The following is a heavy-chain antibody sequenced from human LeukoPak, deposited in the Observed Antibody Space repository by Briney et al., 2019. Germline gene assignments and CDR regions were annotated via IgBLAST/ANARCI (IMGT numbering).Heavy chain of an antibody. D-gene: IGHD5-18*01. Sequence: SETLSLTCTVSGGSINSFYWSWVRQPPGKGLEWIGSIYTSGSTNYNPSLKSRVTISVDTSKTQFSLKLTSVTAADTAVYHCARTGYSYGYFTYWGQGTLVTVSS. CDR1: GGSINSFY. J-gene: IGHJ4*02. CDR3: ARTGYSYGYFTY. CDR2: IYTSGST. V-gene: IGHV4-4*09.